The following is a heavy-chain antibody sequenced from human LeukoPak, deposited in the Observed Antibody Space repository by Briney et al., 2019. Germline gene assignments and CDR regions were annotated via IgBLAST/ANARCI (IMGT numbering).Heavy chain of an antibody. V-gene: IGHV3-66*01. CDR3: ARDLVSNNSPNPVDY. CDR1: GFTVSDNY. CDR2: IHSGGST. Sequence: QTGGSLRLSCAASGFTVSDNYMSWVRQAPGKGLEWVSLIHSGGSTYYADSVKGRFTISRDSSKNTLYLHMNSLRAEDTAVYYCARDLVSNNSPNPVDYWGQGTLVTVSS. D-gene: IGHD4-23*01. J-gene: IGHJ4*02.